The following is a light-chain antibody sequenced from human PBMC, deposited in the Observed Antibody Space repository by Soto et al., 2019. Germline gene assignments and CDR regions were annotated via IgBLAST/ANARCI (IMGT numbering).Light chain of an antibody. J-gene: IGKJ5*01. CDR1: QSVSSSY. Sequence: IVLTQSPGTLSLSPGERATLSCRASQSVSSSYIAWYQQKPGQAPRLLIYGASSRATGIPDRFSASGSGTDFTLTISGLEPEDFAVYYCQQYGSSLITFGQGTRLEIK. V-gene: IGKV3-20*01. CDR2: GAS. CDR3: QQYGSSLIT.